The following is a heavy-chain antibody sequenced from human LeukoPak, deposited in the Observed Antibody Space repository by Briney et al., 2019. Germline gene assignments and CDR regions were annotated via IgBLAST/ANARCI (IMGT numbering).Heavy chain of an antibody. CDR1: GYTLTELS. J-gene: IGHJ5*02. Sequence: ASVRVSCKVSGYTLTELSMHWVRQAPGKGLEWMGGFDPEDGETIYAQKLQGRVTMTEDTSTDTAYVEVSSLRSEDTAVYYCALGGGLRGWFDPWGQGTLVTV. V-gene: IGHV1-24*01. CDR2: FDPEDGET. D-gene: IGHD2-15*01. CDR3: ALGGGLRGWFDP.